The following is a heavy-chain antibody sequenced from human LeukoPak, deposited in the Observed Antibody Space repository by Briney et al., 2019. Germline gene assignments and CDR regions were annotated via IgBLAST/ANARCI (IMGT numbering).Heavy chain of an antibody. CDR2: IIPILGIA. D-gene: IGHD6-13*01. CDR1: GGTFSSYA. J-gene: IGHJ5*02. Sequence: GASVKVSCKASGGTFSSYAISWVRQAPGQGLEWMGRIIPILGIANYAQKFQGRVTITADKSTSTAYMELSSLSSEDTAVYYCATGRAAAGSKGWFDPWGQGTLVTVSS. CDR3: ATGRAAAGSKGWFDP. V-gene: IGHV1-69*04.